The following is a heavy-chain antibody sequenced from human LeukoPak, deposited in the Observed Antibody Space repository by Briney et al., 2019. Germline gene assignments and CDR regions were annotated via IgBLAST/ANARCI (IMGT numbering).Heavy chain of an antibody. CDR3: ARFGVDYDMDV. Sequence: PSETLSLTCTVSGGSISGHYWTWVRQPPGEGLEWIGQIHYSGKADYNPSLRSQITISVDTSKNQMSLKVTSVTAADTAVYYCARFGVDYDMDVWGQGTTVTVS. V-gene: IGHV4-59*11. D-gene: IGHD3-16*01. CDR1: GGSISGHY. J-gene: IGHJ6*02. CDR2: IHYSGKA.